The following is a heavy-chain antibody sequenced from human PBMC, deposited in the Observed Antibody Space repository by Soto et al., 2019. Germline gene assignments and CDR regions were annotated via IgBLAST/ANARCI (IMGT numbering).Heavy chain of an antibody. CDR1: GGSFTSNNW. CDR2: IYRTGST. CDR3: ASRDPGTSVDY. V-gene: IGHV4-4*02. D-gene: IGHD1-7*01. Sequence: ATLSLTCAVSGGSFTSNNWWTWVRQPPGQGLEWIGEIYRTGSTNYNPSLKSRVTISLDKSENQFSLKVTSLTAADTAVYYCASRDPGTSVDYWGQGTLVTVSS. J-gene: IGHJ4*02.